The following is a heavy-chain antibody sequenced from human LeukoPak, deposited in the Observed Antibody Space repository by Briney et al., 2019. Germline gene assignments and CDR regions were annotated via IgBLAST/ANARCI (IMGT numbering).Heavy chain of an antibody. CDR1: GGSISSYY. CDR2: IYTSGST. J-gene: IGHJ5*02. Sequence: SETLSLTCTVPGGSISSYYWSWIRQPPGKGLEWIGYIYTSGSTNYNPSLKSRVTISVDTSKNQFSLKLSSVTAADTAVYYCARRTCSSTSCWFDPWGQGTLVTVSS. CDR3: ARRTCSSTSCWFDP. V-gene: IGHV4-4*09. D-gene: IGHD2-2*01.